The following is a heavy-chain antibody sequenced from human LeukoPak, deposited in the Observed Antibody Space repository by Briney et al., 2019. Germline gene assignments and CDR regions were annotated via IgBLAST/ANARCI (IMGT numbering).Heavy chain of an antibody. CDR3: ARDWSYYDSSGLFDY. CDR1: GGSISSGGYY. CDR2: IYYSGST. J-gene: IGHJ4*02. Sequence: ASETLSLTCTVSGGSISSGGYYWSWIRQHPGKGLEWIGYIYYSGSTYYNPSLKSRVTISVDTSKNQFSLKLSSVTAADTAVYYCARDWSYYDSSGLFDYWGQGTLVTVSS. V-gene: IGHV4-31*03. D-gene: IGHD3-22*01.